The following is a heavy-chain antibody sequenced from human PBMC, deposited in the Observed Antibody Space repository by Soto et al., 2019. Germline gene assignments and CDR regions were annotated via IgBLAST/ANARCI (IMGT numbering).Heavy chain of an antibody. CDR3: ARGYIRQHFDY. J-gene: IGHJ4*02. CDR2: ISYDGSNK. V-gene: IGHV3-30-3*01. D-gene: IGHD1-20*01. Sequence: GGSLRLSCAASGFTFSSYAMHWVRQAPGKGLEWVAVISYDGSNKYYADSVKGRFTISRDNSKNTLYLQMNSLRAEDTAVYYCARGYIRQHFDYWGQGTLVTVSS. CDR1: GFTFSSYA.